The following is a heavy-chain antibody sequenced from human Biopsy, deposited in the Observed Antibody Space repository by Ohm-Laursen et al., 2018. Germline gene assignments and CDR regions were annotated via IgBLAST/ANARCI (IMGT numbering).Heavy chain of an antibody. J-gene: IGHJ2*01. CDR2: INPKSGDT. D-gene: IGHD2-2*01. CDR3: ARGRRHCSGTCSRWYFDL. V-gene: IGHV1-2*02. CDR1: GYTFTAFS. Sequence: ATVKISCKPSGYTFTAFSVHWLRQAPGQGLEWMGWINPKSGDTDYPQNFQGRVSMTRDTSISTAYMDLSRLRSDDTAVYYCARGRRHCSGTCSRWYFDLWGRGALVTVSS.